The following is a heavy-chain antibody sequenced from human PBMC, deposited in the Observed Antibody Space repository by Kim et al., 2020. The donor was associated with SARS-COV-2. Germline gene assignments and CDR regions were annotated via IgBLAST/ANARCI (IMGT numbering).Heavy chain of an antibody. CDR3: AKGVINSGFDY. CDR1: GFTFSTSP. D-gene: IGHD1-26*01. J-gene: IGHJ4*02. V-gene: IGHV3-23*01. CDR2: ISWDGTRT. Sequence: GGSLRLCCVASGFTFSTSPMGWVRQAPGKGLEWVSRISWDGTRTYYADSVKGRVTMSSDKSKNMLYLHMNSLRVEDTAVYYCAKGVINSGFDYWGQGTQVTVSS.